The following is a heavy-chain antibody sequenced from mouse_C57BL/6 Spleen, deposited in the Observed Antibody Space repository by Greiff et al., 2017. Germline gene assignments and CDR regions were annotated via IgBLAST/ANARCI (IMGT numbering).Heavy chain of an antibody. CDR1: GYTFTSYW. Sequence: VQLKQPGAELVQPGASVKLSCTASGYTFTSYWMHWVKQRPGRGLEWIGRIDPNSGGTKYNEKFKRKATLTVDQTTSTAYMQLSSLTSEDSAVYYCARTRASSFAYWGQGTLVTVSA. CDR3: ARTRASSFAY. J-gene: IGHJ3*01. CDR2: IDPNSGGT. V-gene: IGHV1-72*01.